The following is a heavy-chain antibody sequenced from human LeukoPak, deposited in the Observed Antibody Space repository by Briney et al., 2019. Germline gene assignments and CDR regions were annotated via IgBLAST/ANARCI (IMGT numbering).Heavy chain of an antibody. V-gene: IGHV4-34*01. CDR1: GGSFSGYY. CDR3: AREALLWFGEFNWFDP. Sequence: PSETLSLTCAVYGGSFSGYYWSWIRQPPGKGLEWIGEINHSGSTNYNPTRKSRITISVDTSKNQFSLRLSSVTDADTAVYYCAREALLWFGEFNWFDPWGQGTLVTVSS. CDR2: INHSGST. J-gene: IGHJ5*02. D-gene: IGHD3-10*01.